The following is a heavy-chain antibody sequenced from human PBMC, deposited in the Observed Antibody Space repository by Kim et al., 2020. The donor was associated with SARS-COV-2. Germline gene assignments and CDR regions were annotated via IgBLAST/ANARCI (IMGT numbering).Heavy chain of an antibody. CDR2: ISAHNGET. Sequence: ASVKVSCKASGYSFINYGISWVRQAPGQGLEWMGWISAHNGETNYAQKVQGRVTMTTDTATSTAYMELRSLRSDDTAVYYCARDLYYDILTGYWDDAFDIWGQGKMVTVSS. CDR3: ARDLYYDILTGYWDDAFDI. J-gene: IGHJ3*02. V-gene: IGHV1-18*01. CDR1: GYSFINYG. D-gene: IGHD3-9*01.